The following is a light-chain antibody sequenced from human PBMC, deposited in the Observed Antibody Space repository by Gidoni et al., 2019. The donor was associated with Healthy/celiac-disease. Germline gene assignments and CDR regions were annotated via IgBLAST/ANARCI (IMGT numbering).Light chain of an antibody. CDR2: WAS. CDR1: QSVLYSSNNKNY. J-gene: IGKJ1*01. CDR3: QQYYSTPRT. V-gene: IGKV4-1*01. Sequence: DIVMTQSPDSLAVSLGERSTINCKSSQSVLYSSNNKNYLAWYQQKPGQPPKLLIYWASTRESGVPDRFSGSGSGTDFTLTISSLQAEDLAVYYCQQYYSTPRTFXQXTKVXSK.